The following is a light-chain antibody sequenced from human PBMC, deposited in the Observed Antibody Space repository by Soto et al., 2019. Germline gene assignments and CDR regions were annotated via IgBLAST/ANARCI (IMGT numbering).Light chain of an antibody. J-gene: IGKJ2*01. CDR1: QSISNM. CDR3: HQYNNWPYT. CDR2: LAS. Sequence: EIVMTQSPATLSVSPGERATLSCRASQSISNMLAWYQQKPGQAPRLLIYLASTRATGIPARFSGSGSGTEFTLTISSLRSEDFAVYYCHQYNNWPYTFGQGTKLEIK. V-gene: IGKV3-15*01.